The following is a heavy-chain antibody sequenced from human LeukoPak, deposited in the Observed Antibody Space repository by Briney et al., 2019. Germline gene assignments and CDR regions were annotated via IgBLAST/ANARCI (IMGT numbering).Heavy chain of an antibody. CDR3: AKARRYSSYDAFDM. CDR2: IRYDGSNK. Sequence: GGSLRLSCAASGFIFSNYGMHWVRQTPGKGLEWVAFIRYDGSNKYYGDSVKGRFTISRDNSKNTPYLQMNSLRAEDTALYYCAKARRYSSYDAFDMWGQGTMVTVSS. J-gene: IGHJ3*02. D-gene: IGHD6-13*01. V-gene: IGHV3-30*02. CDR1: GFIFSNYG.